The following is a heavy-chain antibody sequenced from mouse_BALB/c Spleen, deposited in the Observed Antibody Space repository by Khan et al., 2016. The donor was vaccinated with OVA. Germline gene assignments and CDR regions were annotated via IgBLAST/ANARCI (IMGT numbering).Heavy chain of an antibody. J-gene: IGHJ3*01. D-gene: IGHD1-1*01. Sequence: MQLEESGPSLVKPSQTLSLTCSVTGDSITRGYWNWIRKFPGNKLDYMGYISYSGNTYCNPSLKSRISITRDTSKNQNSLQLNSVTTEDTATYYWACELRGFAYWGQGTLVTVSA. CDR2: ISYSGNT. CDR1: GDSITRGY. CDR3: ACELRGFAY. V-gene: IGHV3-8*02.